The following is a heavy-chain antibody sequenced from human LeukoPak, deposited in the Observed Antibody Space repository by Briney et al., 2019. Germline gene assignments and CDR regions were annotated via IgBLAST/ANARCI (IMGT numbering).Heavy chain of an antibody. J-gene: IGHJ5*02. Sequence: SETLSLTCSVSGYSISSGYYWGWIRQPPGKGLEWIGSIYYSGSTYYNPSLKSRVTISVDTSKNQFSLKLSSVTAADTAVYYCASILYSSGWYDWFDPWGQGTLVTVSS. CDR1: GYSISSGYY. CDR2: IYYSGST. D-gene: IGHD6-19*01. V-gene: IGHV4-38-2*02. CDR3: ASILYSSGWYDWFDP.